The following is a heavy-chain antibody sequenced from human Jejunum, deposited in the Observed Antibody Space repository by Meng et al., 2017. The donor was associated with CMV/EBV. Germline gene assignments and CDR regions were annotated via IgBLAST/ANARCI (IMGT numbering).Heavy chain of an antibody. CDR3: AREPTVVSGRPNWFDP. J-gene: IGHJ5*02. D-gene: IGHD4-23*01. V-gene: IGHV1-69*08. CDR1: GTFSSYP. Sequence: GTFSSYPISWVRQAPGQRLEWMGRIFPVVGTANYAQRFQGRVTITADKSKNIAYMELISLRSEDTAVYYCAREPTVVSGRPNWFDPWGQGTLVTVSS. CDR2: IFPVVGTA.